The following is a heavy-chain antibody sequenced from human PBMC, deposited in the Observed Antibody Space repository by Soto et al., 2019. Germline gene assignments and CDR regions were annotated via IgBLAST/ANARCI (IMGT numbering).Heavy chain of an antibody. Sequence: GGSLRLSCAASGFTFSSYAMSWVRQAPGKGLEWVSAISGSGGSTYYADSVKGRFTISRDNSKNTLYLQMNSLRAEDTAVYYCAKPGRYCSGGSCYSYTDDYWGQGTLVTVFS. D-gene: IGHD2-15*01. V-gene: IGHV3-23*01. CDR2: ISGSGGST. CDR3: AKPGRYCSGGSCYSYTDDY. CDR1: GFTFSSYA. J-gene: IGHJ4*02.